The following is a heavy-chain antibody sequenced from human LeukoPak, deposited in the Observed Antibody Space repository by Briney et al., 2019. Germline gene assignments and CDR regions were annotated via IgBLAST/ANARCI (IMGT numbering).Heavy chain of an antibody. CDR3: ARVLIVATIVYFDY. V-gene: IGHV3-33*08. D-gene: IGHD5-12*01. CDR1: GFTFSSYG. J-gene: IGHJ4*02. CDR2: IWYGGSNK. Sequence: GGSLRLSCAASGFTFSSYGMHWVRQAPGKGLEWVAVIWYGGSNKYYADSVKGRFTISRDNSKNTLYLQMNSLRAEDTAVYYCARVLIVATIVYFDYWGQGTLVTVSS.